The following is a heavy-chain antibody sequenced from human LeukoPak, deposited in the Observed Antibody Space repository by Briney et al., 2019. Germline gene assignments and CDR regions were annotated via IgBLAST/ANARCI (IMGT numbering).Heavy chain of an antibody. J-gene: IGHJ6*03. CDR2: VYTSGST. V-gene: IGHV4-4*07. D-gene: IGHD3-22*01. CDR3: ARVSYAYDSSGYYSRSYYYYYMDV. CDR1: GGSISSYY. Sequence: SETLSLTCAVSGGSISSYYWSWIRQSAGKGLEWIRRVYTSGSTNYNPSLKSRVTMSVDTSKNQFSLKLSSVTAADTAVYYCARVSYAYDSSGYYSRSYYYYYMDVWGKGTTVTVSS.